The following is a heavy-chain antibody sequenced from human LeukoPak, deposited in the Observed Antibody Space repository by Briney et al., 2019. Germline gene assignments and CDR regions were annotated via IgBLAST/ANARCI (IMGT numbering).Heavy chain of an antibody. V-gene: IGHV3-7*01. J-gene: IGHJ4*02. D-gene: IGHD3-10*01. CDR2: IKQDGTEK. CDR3: AKLAKYFYGSETYYFFEH. Sequence: GGSLRLSCAASGFSFNNYAMHWVRQAPGKGLEWVANIKQDGTEKYYVDSVKGRFTISRDNAKNSLSLQMNSLRVEDTAVYYCAKLAKYFYGSETYYFFEHWGQGTLVTVSS. CDR1: GFSFNNYA.